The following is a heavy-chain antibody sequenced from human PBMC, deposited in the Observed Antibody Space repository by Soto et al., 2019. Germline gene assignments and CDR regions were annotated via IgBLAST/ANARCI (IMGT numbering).Heavy chain of an antibody. Sequence: QVQLVESGGGVVQPGRSLRLSCVASGFNFSTYGMHWVRQAPGKGLEWVAVISYDVSNIXYAKSVXGXLTIXRDXXXXXXXXXXXXXXXXXXXXXXXXXXCGADCSRLIDDWGQGTAVTVSS. V-gene: IGHV3-30*03. CDR3: XXXCGADCSRLIDD. J-gene: IGHJ6*02. D-gene: IGHD2-21*02. CDR2: ISYDVSNI. CDR1: GFNFSTYG.